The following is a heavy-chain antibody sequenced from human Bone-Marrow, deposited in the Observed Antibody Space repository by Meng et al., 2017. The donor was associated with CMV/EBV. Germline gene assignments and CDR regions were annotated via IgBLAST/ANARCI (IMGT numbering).Heavy chain of an antibody. J-gene: IGHJ6*02. Sequence: GGSLRLSCAAPGFTFSSYSMNWVRQAPGKGLEWVSSISSSSSYIYYADSVKGRFTISRDNAKNSLYLQMNSLRAEDTAVYYCARDKDDILTGLGWSYYYYGMDVWGQGTMVTVSS. CDR3: ARDKDDILTGLGWSYYYYGMDV. D-gene: IGHD3-9*01. CDR2: ISSSSSYI. V-gene: IGHV3-21*01. CDR1: GFTFSSYS.